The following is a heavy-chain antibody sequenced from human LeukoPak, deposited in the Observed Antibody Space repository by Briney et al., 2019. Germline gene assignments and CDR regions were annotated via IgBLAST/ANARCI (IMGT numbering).Heavy chain of an antibody. Sequence: SETLSLTCNVSGGSLSSGGYYWSWIRQHPGKGLEWIGYISYSGSTNYNPSLKSRFTISVATSKSQFSLEMSSVTAADTAVYYCARGDLAYCSGGSCPAWFDPWGQGTLVTVSS. D-gene: IGHD2-15*01. CDR3: ARGDLAYCSGGSCPAWFDP. CDR1: GGSLSSGGYY. J-gene: IGHJ5*02. CDR2: ISYSGST. V-gene: IGHV4-31*03.